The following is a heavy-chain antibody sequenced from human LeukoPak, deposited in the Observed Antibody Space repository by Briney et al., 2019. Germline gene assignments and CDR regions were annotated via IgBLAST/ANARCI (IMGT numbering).Heavy chain of an antibody. D-gene: IGHD2-2*01. V-gene: IGHV4-34*01. CDR2: INHSGST. J-gene: IGHJ4*02. Sequence: LETLSLTCAVYGESFSDFYWSWIRQPPGKGLEWSGEINHSGSTNYSPPLKSRVTMSVDTSKNQFSLTLSSVTAADTAVYYCARGPLGYRSSSTCHAPDFWSQGTLVTVSS. CDR1: GESFSDFY. CDR3: ARGPLGYRSSSTCHAPDF.